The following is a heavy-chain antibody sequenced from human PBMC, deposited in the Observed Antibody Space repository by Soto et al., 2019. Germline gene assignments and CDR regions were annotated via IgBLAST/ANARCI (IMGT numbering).Heavy chain of an antibody. D-gene: IGHD6-13*01. CDR3: ATPSRRWVFAY. J-gene: IGHJ4*02. V-gene: IGHV4-61*01. CDR2: IYYSGST. CDR1: GGSVSSGSYY. Sequence: PSETLSLTCTVSGGSVSSGSYYWSWIRQPPGKGLEWIGYIYYSGSTNYNPSLKSRVTISVDTSKNQFSLKLSSVTAADTAVYYCATPSRRWVFAYWGQGTLVTVSS.